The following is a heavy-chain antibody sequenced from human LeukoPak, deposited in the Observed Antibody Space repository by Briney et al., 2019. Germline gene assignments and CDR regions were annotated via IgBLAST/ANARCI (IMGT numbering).Heavy chain of an antibody. CDR1: GFTFSSYG. Sequence: PGGSLRLSCAASGFTFSSYGMHWVRQAPGEGLEWVAFIRYDGSNKYYADSVKGRFTISRDNSKNTLYLQMNSLRAEDTAVYYCAKDAYYYDSSGYYPEFDYWGQGTLVTVSS. J-gene: IGHJ4*02. D-gene: IGHD3-22*01. CDR2: IRYDGSNK. V-gene: IGHV3-30*02. CDR3: AKDAYYYDSSGYYPEFDY.